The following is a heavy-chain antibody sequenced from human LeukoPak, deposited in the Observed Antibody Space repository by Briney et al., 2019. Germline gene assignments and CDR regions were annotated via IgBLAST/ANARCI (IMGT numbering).Heavy chain of an antibody. J-gene: IGHJ5*02. CDR2: IYHSEST. CDR1: GGSISSGGYS. CDR3: ARTYCSGGSCYDWSNWFDP. V-gene: IGHV4-30-2*01. Sequence: SETLSLTCAVSGGSISSGGYSWSWIRQPSGKGLEWIGYIYHSESTYYNPSLKSRVTISVDRSKNQFSLKLSSVTAADTAVYYCARTYCSGGSCYDWSNWFDPWGQGTLVTVSS. D-gene: IGHD2-15*01.